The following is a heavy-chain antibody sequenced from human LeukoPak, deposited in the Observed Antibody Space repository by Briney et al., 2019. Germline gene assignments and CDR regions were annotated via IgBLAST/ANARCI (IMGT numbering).Heavy chain of an antibody. V-gene: IGHV1-8*01. Sequence: ASVKVSCKASGYTFTSYDINWVRQATGQGLEWVGWMNPNSGNTGYAQKFQGRVTMTRNTSISTAYMELSSLRSEDTAVYYCARGSVRGYSSVNYYFDYWGQGTLVTVSS. CDR3: ARGSVRGYSSVNYYFDY. CDR1: GYTFTSYD. CDR2: MNPNSGNT. D-gene: IGHD6-25*01. J-gene: IGHJ4*02.